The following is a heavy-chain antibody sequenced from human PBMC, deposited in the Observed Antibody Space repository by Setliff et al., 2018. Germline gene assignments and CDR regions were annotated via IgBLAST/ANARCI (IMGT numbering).Heavy chain of an antibody. CDR2: IYTSGST. CDR1: GGSISSYY. V-gene: IGHV4-4*08. CDR3: ARWVAMAGIHNYFDL. D-gene: IGHD6-19*01. J-gene: IGHJ4*02. Sequence: PSETLSLTCTVSGGSISSYYWSWIRQPPWKGLEWIGYIYTSGSTNYNPSLKSRVTISLDTSKNQFSLKLSSVTAADTAVYYCARWVAMAGIHNYFDLWGQGTLVTVSS.